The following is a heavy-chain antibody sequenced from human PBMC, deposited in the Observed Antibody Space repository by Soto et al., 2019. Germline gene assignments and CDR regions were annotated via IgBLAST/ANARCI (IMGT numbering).Heavy chain of an antibody. CDR3: VKDSQSAGKLRFLEWLPDAFDI. CDR2: ISSNGGST. J-gene: IGHJ3*02. V-gene: IGHV3-64D*09. Sequence: GGSLRLSCSASGFTFSSYAMHWVRQAPGKGLEYVSAISSNGGSTYYADSVKGRFTISRDNSKNTLYLQMSSLRAEDTAVYYCVKDSQSAGKLRFLEWLPDAFDIWGQGTIVTVSS. D-gene: IGHD3-3*01. CDR1: GFTFSSYA.